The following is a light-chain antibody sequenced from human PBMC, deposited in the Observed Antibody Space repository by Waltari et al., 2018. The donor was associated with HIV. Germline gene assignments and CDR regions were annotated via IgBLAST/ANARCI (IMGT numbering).Light chain of an antibody. CDR2: WAS. V-gene: IGKV4-1*01. J-gene: IGKJ1*01. CDR1: QSILSNSNKKNY. CDR3: QQYYRTPPA. Sequence: DVVMTQSPDALVGSLGERVTINCKSSQSILSNSNKKNYLAWYQQRPGQPPKLLVYWASTRESGVPARFNGSGSGTDFTLTITNLQAEDAAIYYCQQYYRTPPAFGQGTKVEI.